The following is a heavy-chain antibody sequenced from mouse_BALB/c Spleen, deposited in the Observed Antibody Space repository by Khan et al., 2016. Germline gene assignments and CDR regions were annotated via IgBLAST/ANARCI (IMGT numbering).Heavy chain of an antibody. J-gene: IGHJ1*01. D-gene: IGHD2-3*01. CDR1: GFTFNTYA. CDR2: IRSKSNNYAT. V-gene: IGHV10-1*02. Sequence: EVQLVESGGGLVQPKGSLKLSCAASGFTFNTYAMNWVRQAPGKGLEWVARIRSKSNNYATYYADSVKDRFTISRDDSQSMLYLQMNNLKTEATAMYCCVRQRLLTPYWYFDVWGAGTTVTVSS. CDR3: VRQRLLTPYWYFDV.